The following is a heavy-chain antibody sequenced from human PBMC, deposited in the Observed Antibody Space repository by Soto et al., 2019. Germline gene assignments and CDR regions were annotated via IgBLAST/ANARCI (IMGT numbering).Heavy chain of an antibody. CDR2: IIPFFGTT. J-gene: IGHJ4*02. CDR3: AREACNTTACYTNEIDS. V-gene: IGHV1-69*01. CDR1: GGSLVTFA. D-gene: IGHD2-15*01. Sequence: QVQLVQSGAEVKKPGSSVKVSCKTSGGSLVTFALSWVRQAPGQGLEWMGGIIPFFGTTNYAQRFQGRLTITTDGSTGTTRMELSSLRSEDTALYYCAREACNTTACYTNEIDSWGQGTLVTVSS.